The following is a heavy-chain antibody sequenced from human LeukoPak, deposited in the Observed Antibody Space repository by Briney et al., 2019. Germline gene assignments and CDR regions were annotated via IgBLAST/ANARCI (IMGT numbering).Heavy chain of an antibody. D-gene: IGHD4-17*01. CDR2: ISYDGSNK. CDR3: ARDGHGDYDWYFDY. V-gene: IGHV3-30-3*01. CDR1: GFTFSSYA. Sequence: PGRSLRLSCAASGFTFSSYAMHWVRQAPGKGLEWVAVISYDGSNKYYADSVKGRFTISRDNSKNTLYLQMNSLRAEDTAVYYCARDGHGDYDWYFDYWGQGTLVTVSS. J-gene: IGHJ4*02.